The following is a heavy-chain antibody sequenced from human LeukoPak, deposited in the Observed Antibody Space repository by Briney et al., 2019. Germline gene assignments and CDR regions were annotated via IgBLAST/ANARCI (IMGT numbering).Heavy chain of an antibody. J-gene: IGHJ5*02. Sequence: ASVKVSCKASGYAFTGYYMHWVRQAPGQGLEWMGWINPNSGGTDYAQKLQGRVTMTRDTSISTAYMEVSRLRSDDTAVYYCARDYYDSSGYSRFDPWGQGTLVTVSS. CDR1: GYAFTGYY. V-gene: IGHV1-2*02. CDR2: INPNSGGT. D-gene: IGHD3-22*01. CDR3: ARDYYDSSGYSRFDP.